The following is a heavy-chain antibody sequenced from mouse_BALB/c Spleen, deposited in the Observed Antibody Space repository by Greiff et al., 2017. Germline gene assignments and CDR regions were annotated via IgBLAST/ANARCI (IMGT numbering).Heavy chain of an antibody. D-gene: IGHD1-1*01. V-gene: IGHV1-4*01. CDR2: INPSTGYT. Sequence: QVQLQQSGAELATPGASVTMSCTASGYTFTSYGMHWVKQRPGQGLEWIGYINPSTGYTEYNQKFKDKATLTADKSSSKAYIQLSSLTSEDSAVYYCARIDYYSSSDFDDWGQGTTLTVSS. J-gene: IGHJ2*01. CDR1: GYTFTSYG. CDR3: ARIDYYSSSDFDD.